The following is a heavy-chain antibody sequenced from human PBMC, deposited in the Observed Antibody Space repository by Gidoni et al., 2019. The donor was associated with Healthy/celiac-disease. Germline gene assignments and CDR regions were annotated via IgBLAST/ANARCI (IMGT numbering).Heavy chain of an antibody. CDR2: IYYSGST. Sequence: QLQLQESGPGLVKPSETLSLTCTVSDGSISSSSYYWGWIRQPPGKGLEWIGRIYYSGSTYYNPSLKSRVTISVDTSKNQFSLKLSSVTAANTAVYYCARHKLLEMATIDYWGQGTLVTVSS. CDR3: ARHKLLEMATIDY. J-gene: IGHJ4*02. D-gene: IGHD1-26*01. CDR1: DGSISSSSYY. V-gene: IGHV4-39*01.